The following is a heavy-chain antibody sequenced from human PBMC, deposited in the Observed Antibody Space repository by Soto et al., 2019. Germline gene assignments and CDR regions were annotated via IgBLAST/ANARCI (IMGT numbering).Heavy chain of an antibody. Sequence: EVQLVESGGGLVQPGRSLRLSCAASGFTFDDYAMHWVRQAPGKGLEWVSGISWNSGSIGYADSVKGRFTISRDNAKNSLYLQMHSLRAEDTALYYCAKSRAMVRGPDAFDIWGQGTMVTVSS. CDR1: GFTFDDYA. V-gene: IGHV3-9*01. CDR3: AKSRAMVRGPDAFDI. CDR2: ISWNSGSI. J-gene: IGHJ3*02. D-gene: IGHD3-10*01.